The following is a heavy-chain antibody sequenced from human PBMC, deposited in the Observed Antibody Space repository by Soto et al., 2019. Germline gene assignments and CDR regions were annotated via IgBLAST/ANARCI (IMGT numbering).Heavy chain of an antibody. D-gene: IGHD2-15*01. V-gene: IGHV3-7*01. CDR2: IKQDGSEK. CDR3: ARVGGGTLYYYYGMDV. J-gene: IGHJ6*02. CDR1: GFTFSSYW. Sequence: GGSLRLSCAASGFTFSSYWMSWVRQAPGKGLEWVANIKQDGSEKYYVDSVKGRFTISRDNAKNSLYLQMNSLRAEDTAVYYCARVGGGTLYYYYGMDVWGQGTTVTVSS.